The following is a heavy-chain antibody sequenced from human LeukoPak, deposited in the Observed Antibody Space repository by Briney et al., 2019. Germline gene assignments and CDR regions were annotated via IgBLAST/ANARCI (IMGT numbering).Heavy chain of an antibody. CDR3: ARDSYGGNWSLGF. CDR2: VNPNNGGT. Sequence: ASVKVSCKASGFTFTGYYIHWVRQAPGQGLEWMGWVNPNNGGTDYAQMFQGRVTMTRDTSINTAYMELSRLRSDDTAVYYCARDSYGGNWSLGFWGQGTLVTVSS. V-gene: IGHV1-2*02. J-gene: IGHJ4*02. D-gene: IGHD4-23*01. CDR1: GFTFTGYY.